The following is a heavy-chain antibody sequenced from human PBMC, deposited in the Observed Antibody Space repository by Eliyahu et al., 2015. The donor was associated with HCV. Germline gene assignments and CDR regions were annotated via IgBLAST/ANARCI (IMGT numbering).Heavy chain of an antibody. V-gene: IGHV4-59*01. Sequence: QVQLQESGPGLVKPSETLSLXCTVSGGSISSYYWSWXRQPPGKGLEWIGYIYYSGSTNYNPSLKSRVTISVDTSKNQFSLKLSSVTAADTAVYYCARGIQLWPYYYGMDVWGQGTTVTVSS. CDR1: GGSISSYY. J-gene: IGHJ6*02. CDR3: ARGIQLWPYYYGMDV. CDR2: IYYSGST. D-gene: IGHD5-18*01.